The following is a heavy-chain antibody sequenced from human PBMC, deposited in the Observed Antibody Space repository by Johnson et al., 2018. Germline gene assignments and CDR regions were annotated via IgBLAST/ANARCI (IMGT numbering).Heavy chain of an antibody. Sequence: QVQLVESGGGVVQPGRSLRLSCAASGFTFSNYAIHWVRQAPGKGLVWVALTSYDGSNKHYTDSVKGRFTIARDNSKNTLYLQMKSLRAGDTAVYYCARPWDLGVADAFDIWGQGTMVTVSS. CDR2: TSYDGSNK. CDR1: GFTFSNYA. D-gene: IGHD1-26*01. CDR3: ARPWDLGVADAFDI. J-gene: IGHJ3*02. V-gene: IGHV3-30*04.